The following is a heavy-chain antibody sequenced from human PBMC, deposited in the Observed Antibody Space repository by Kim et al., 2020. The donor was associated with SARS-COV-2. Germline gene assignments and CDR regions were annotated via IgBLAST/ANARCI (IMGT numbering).Heavy chain of an antibody. V-gene: IGHV3-73*01. J-gene: IGHJ5*02. Sequence: SVKGTFTISRDNSKNTAYLQMNSLKTEDTAVYYCTRNSPLLFGFDPWGQGTLVTVSS. D-gene: IGHD1-26*01. CDR3: TRNSPLLFGFDP.